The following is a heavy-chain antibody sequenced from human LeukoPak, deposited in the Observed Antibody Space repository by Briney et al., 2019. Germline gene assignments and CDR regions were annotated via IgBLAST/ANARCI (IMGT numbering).Heavy chain of an antibody. CDR3: ATRYASGPIADY. V-gene: IGHV3-74*01. J-gene: IGHJ4*02. CDR1: GFTFSSYW. Sequence: QPGGSLRLSCAASGFTFSSYWMHWVRQAPGKGPVWVSRINNDGSGTTYADSVKGRFTISRDDAKNTLYLQMNSLRAEDTALYYCATRYASGPIADYWGQGTLVTVSS. CDR2: INNDGSGT. D-gene: IGHD3-10*01.